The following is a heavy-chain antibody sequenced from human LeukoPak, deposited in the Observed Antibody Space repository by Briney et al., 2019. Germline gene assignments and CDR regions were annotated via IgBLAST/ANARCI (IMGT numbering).Heavy chain of an antibody. CDR2: ISWDGGST. CDR3: AKDIFWVGGSPRYGDDTTYYYYGMDV. J-gene: IGHJ6*02. Sequence: GGSLRLSCAASGFTFDDYAMHWVRQAPGKGLEWVSLISWDGGSTYYADSVKGRFTISRDNSKNSLYLQMNSLRAEDTALYYCAKDIFWVGGSPRYGDDTTYYYYGMDVWGQGTTVTVSS. CDR1: GFTFDDYA. V-gene: IGHV3-43D*03. D-gene: IGHD4-17*01.